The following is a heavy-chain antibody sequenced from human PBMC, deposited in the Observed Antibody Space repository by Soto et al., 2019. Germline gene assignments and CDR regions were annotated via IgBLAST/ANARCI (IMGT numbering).Heavy chain of an antibody. V-gene: IGHV3-23*01. J-gene: IGHJ6*02. Sequence: EVQLLESGGGLVQPGGSLRLSCAASGFTFSSYAMSWVRQAPGKGLEWVSAISGSGGSTYYADSVKGRFTISRDNSKNPLYLEMHSLRAEDTAVSYCAKEGGYCYGMDVWGQGTTVTVSS. CDR2: ISGSGGST. CDR1: GFTFSSYA. CDR3: AKEGGYCYGMDV.